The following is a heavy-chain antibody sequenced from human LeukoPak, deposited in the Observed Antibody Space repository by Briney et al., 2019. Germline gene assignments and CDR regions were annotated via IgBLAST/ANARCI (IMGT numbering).Heavy chain of an antibody. V-gene: IGHV3-7*01. CDR2: IKQDGSDK. J-gene: IGHJ5*02. D-gene: IGHD2-15*01. Sequence: PGGSLRLSCAASGFTISSYWMSWVRQAPGKGLEWVANIKQDGSDKYYVDSVKGRFTISRDNAKNSLYLQMNSLRAEDTAVYYCARDIPTHCSGGSCHGTPWFDPWGQGTLVTVSS. CDR3: ARDIPTHCSGGSCHGTPWFDP. CDR1: GFTISSYW.